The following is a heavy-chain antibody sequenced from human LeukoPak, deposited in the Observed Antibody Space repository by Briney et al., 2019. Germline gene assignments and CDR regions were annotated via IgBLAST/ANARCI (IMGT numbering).Heavy chain of an antibody. CDR3: ARDEGSLNWFDP. J-gene: IGHJ5*02. CDR2: IYYSGST. CDR1: GGSISSSSYY. V-gene: IGHV4-39*07. Sequence: SETLSLTCTVSGGSISSSSYYWGWIRQPPGKGLEWIGSIYYSGSTYYNPSLKSRVTISVDTSKNQFSLKLSSVTAADTAVYYCARDEGSLNWFDPWGQGTLVTVSS.